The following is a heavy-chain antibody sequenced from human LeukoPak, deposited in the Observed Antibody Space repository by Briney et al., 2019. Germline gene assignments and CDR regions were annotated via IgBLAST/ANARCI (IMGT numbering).Heavy chain of an antibody. J-gene: IGHJ4*02. CDR2: INSDGSST. D-gene: IGHD3-22*01. V-gene: IGHV3-74*01. CDR3: AAYDRRGYSFDY. Sequence: PGGSLRLSCAASGFTFSSYWMHWVRHAPGKGLVWVSRINSDGSSTTYADSVKGRFTMSRDNAKNTLYLQMNSLRAEDTAVYYCAAYDRRGYSFDYSGQRILVTVSS. CDR1: GFTFSSYW.